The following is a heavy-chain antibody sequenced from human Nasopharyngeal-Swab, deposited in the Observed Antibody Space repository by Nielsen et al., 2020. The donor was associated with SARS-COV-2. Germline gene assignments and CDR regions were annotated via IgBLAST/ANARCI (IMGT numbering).Heavy chain of an antibody. V-gene: IGHV4-31*03. CDR2: IYYSGST. Sequence: SETLSLTCTVSGGSISSGGYYWSWIRQHPGKGLEWIGYIYYSGSTYYNPSLKIRVTISVDTSKNQFSLKLSSVTAADTAVYYCARAVAGRNWYFDLWGRGTLVTVSS. CDR1: GGSISSGGYY. CDR3: ARAVAGRNWYFDL. D-gene: IGHD6-19*01. J-gene: IGHJ2*01.